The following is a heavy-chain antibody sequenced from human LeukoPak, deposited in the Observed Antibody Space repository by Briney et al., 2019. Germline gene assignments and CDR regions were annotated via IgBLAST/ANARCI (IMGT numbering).Heavy chain of an antibody. CDR2: ISGSSYTI. CDR3: SHLEDY. CDR1: RFTFSSYN. V-gene: IGHV3-48*02. J-gene: IGHJ4*02. Sequence: PGRSLRLSCAASRFTFSSYNMNWVRQSPGKGLEWISYISGSSYTIYYADSVKGRFTISRDNAQNSLYLQMNSLRDEDTAVYYCSHLEDYWGQGTLVTVSS.